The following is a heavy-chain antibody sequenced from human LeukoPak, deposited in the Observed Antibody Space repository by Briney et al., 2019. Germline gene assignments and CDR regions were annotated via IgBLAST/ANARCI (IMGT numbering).Heavy chain of an antibody. D-gene: IGHD3-22*01. Sequence: SETLSLTCTVSGGSISSYYWSWIRQPPGKGLEWIGYIHYSGSTNSKPSLKSRVTISVDTSKNQFSLKLSSVTAADTAVYYCARDRSDGSGYYGYYFDYWGQGTLVSVSS. CDR1: GGSISSYY. CDR2: IHYSGST. J-gene: IGHJ4*02. CDR3: ARDRSDGSGYYGYYFDY. V-gene: IGHV4-59*12.